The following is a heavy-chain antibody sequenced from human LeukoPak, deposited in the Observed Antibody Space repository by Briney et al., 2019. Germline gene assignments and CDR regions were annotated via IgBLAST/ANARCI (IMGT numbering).Heavy chain of an antibody. V-gene: IGHV4-39*01. J-gene: IGHJ5*02. CDR3: ARQDSSGWYLYWFDP. CDR2: IYYSGST. CDR1: GGSISSSSYY. D-gene: IGHD6-19*01. Sequence: PSETLPLTCTVSGGSISSSSYYWGWIRQPPGKGLEWIGSIYYSGSTYYNPSLKSRVTISVDMSKNQFSLKLSSVTAADTAVYYCARQDSSGWYLYWFDPWGQGTLVTVSS.